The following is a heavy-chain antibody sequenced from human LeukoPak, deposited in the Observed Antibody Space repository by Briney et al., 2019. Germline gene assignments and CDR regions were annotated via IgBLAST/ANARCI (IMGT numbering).Heavy chain of an antibody. J-gene: IGHJ4*02. Sequence: GGSLRLSCAASGFTFSSYAMHRVRQAPGKGLEWVAVISYDGSNKYYADSVKGRFTISRGNSTNTLYLQMNSLRAEDTAVYYCAREDYCGNSSNYWGQGTLVTVSS. CDR2: ISYDGSNK. D-gene: IGHD4-23*01. CDR1: GFTFSSYA. CDR3: AREDYCGNSSNY. V-gene: IGHV3-30*01.